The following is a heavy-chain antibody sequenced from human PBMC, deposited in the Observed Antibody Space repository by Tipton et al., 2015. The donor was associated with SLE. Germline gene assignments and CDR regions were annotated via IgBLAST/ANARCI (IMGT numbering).Heavy chain of an antibody. V-gene: IGHV3-53*01. CDR3: ARYAVAGKFDY. J-gene: IGHJ4*02. D-gene: IGHD6-19*01. CDR2: IYSGGST. CDR1: GFTVSSNY. Sequence: SLRLSCAASGFTVSSNYMSWVRQAPGKGLEWVSVIYSGGSTYYADSVKGRFTISRDNSKNTLYLQINSLRAEDTALYYCARYAVAGKFDYWGQGTLVSVSS.